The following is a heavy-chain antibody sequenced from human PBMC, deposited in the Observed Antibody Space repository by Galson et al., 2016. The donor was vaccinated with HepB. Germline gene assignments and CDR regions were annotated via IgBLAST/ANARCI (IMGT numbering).Heavy chain of an antibody. D-gene: IGHD3-10*01. CDR2: IFWNGAAI. V-gene: IGHV3-9*01. J-gene: IGHJ6*02. Sequence: SLRLSCAASGFTFDGSIMHWVRQIPGKGLEWVSGIFWNGAAIGYADSVKGRFTISRDNAKNSVYLQMTSLRTEDTALYYCAKDIASLSNYFGSGRRLYGMDVWGQGTTVTVSS. CDR3: AKDIASLSNYFGSGRRLYGMDV. CDR1: GFTFDGSI.